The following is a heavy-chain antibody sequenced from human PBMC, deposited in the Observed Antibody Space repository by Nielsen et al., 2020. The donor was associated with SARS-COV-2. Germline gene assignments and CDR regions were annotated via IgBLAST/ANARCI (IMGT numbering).Heavy chain of an antibody. CDR3: ARRHMIPFGAGTYHFDF. V-gene: IGHV5-51*01. D-gene: IGHD3-16*01. Sequence: GESLKISCGASGYSFSSYWIAWVRQRPGKGLEWMGIIYPGDSETKYSPSFQGQVTMSVDKSLRTAYLQWRTLKASDTAMYYCARRHMIPFGAGTYHFDFWGQGTLVTVSS. CDR2: IYPGDSET. J-gene: IGHJ4*02. CDR1: GYSFSSYW.